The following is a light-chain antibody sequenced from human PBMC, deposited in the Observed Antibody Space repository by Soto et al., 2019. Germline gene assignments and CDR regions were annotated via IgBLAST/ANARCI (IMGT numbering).Light chain of an antibody. CDR3: HVWDSSSEHRV. Sequence: SYELTQPPSVSVAPGQTARISCGGNNIGGRSVHWYQQKPGQAPVLVVYDDSDRPSGIPERFSGSNSGNTATLTISGVEAGDEDDYYCHVWDSSSEHRVFGGGTKLTVL. CDR1: NIGGRS. CDR2: DDS. V-gene: IGLV3-21*02. J-gene: IGLJ3*02.